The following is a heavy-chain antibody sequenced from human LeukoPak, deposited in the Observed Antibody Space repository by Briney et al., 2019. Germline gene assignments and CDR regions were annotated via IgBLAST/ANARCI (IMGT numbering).Heavy chain of an antibody. J-gene: IGHJ6*03. V-gene: IGHV1-8*03. Sequence: GASVKVSCKASGYTFTSYDINWVRQATGQGLEWMGWMNPNSGNTGYAQKFQGRVTITRNTSISTAYMELSSLRSEDTAVYYCARTDIVVVPAAISGTVFYYDYMDVWGKGTTVTVSS. CDR3: ARTDIVVVPAAISGTVFYYDYMDV. CDR1: GYTFTSYD. CDR2: MNPNSGNT. D-gene: IGHD2-2*02.